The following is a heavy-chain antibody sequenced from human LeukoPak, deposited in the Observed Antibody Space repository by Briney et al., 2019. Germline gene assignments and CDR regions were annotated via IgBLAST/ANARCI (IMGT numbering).Heavy chain of an antibody. CDR3: ARDRGGSSWSNDAFDI. CDR2: IYHSGST. CDR1: GYSISSGYY. J-gene: IGHJ3*02. V-gene: IGHV4-38-2*02. Sequence: SETLSLTCTVSGYSISSGYYWGWIRQPPGKGLEWIGSIYHSGSTYYNPSLKSRVSMSVDTSKSQFSLNLSSVTAADTAIYYCARDRGGSSWSNDAFDIWGQGTTVTVSS. D-gene: IGHD6-13*01.